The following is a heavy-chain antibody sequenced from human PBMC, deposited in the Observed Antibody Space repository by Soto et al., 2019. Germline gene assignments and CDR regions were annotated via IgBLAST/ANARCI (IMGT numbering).Heavy chain of an antibody. V-gene: IGHV4-30-2*01. CDR3: ARDNRSGYYFDY. J-gene: IGHJ4*02. CDR2: IYQSGTT. Sequence: QLQLQESGSGLVKPSQTLSLTCTVSGGSISSGGYSWNWIRQPPGKGLEWIGNIYQSGTTDYNPSLKSRVTFSVDSSKNQFSLKLSSVTAADTAVYYCARDNRSGYYFDYWGQGTLVTVSS. D-gene: IGHD3-22*01. CDR1: GGSISSGGYS.